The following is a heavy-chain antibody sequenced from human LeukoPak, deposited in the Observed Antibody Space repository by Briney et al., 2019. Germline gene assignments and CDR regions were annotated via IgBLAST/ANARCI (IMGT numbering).Heavy chain of an antibody. CDR3: ARSYGSGSFFR. D-gene: IGHD3-10*01. V-gene: IGHV3-66*01. CDR2: IYSGGST. J-gene: IGHJ4*02. Sequence: GGSLRLSCAASGFTFSSFSMNWVRQAPGKGLEWVSVIYSGGSTYYADSVKGRFTISRDNSKNTLYLQMNSLRAEDTAVYYCARSYGSGSFFRWGQGTLVTVSS. CDR1: GFTFSSFS.